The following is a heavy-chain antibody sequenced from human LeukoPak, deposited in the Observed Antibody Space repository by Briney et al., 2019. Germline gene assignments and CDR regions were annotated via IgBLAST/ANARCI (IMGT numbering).Heavy chain of an antibody. Sequence: SETLSLTCTVSGGPISSYYWSWIRQPPGKGLEWIGYIYYSGSTNYNPSLKSRVTISVDTSKNQFSLKLSSVTAADTAVYYCARTPHAWGQGTLVTVSS. CDR2: IYYSGST. D-gene: IGHD2-15*01. J-gene: IGHJ5*02. V-gene: IGHV4-59*08. CDR1: GGPISSYY. CDR3: ARTPHA.